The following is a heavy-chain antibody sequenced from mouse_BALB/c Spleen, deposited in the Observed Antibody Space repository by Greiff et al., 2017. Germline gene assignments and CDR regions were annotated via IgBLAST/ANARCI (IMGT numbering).Heavy chain of an antibody. CDR3: TRGGYYGSRDYFDY. J-gene: IGHJ2*01. CDR2: IYPGDGDT. D-gene: IGHD1-1*01. V-gene: IGHV1-80*01. CDR1: GYAFSSYW. Sequence: QVQLQQSGAELVRPGSSVKISCKASGYAFSSYWMNWVKQRPGQGLEWIGQIYPGDGDTNYNGKFKGKAKLTAVTSTSTAYMELSSLTNEDSAVYYCTRGGYYGSRDYFDYWGQGTTLTVSS.